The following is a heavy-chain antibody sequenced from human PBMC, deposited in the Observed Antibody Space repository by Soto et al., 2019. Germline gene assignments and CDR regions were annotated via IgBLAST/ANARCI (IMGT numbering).Heavy chain of an antibody. CDR1: GYTFTSYG. V-gene: IGHV1-18*01. Sequence: VSVKVSCKASGYTFTSYGISWVRQAPGQGLEWMGWISAYNGNTNYAQKLQGRVTMTTDTSTSTAYMELRSLRSDDTAVYYCARDSLVIGGATIYYYGMDVWGQGTTVTVSS. CDR3: ARDSLVIGGATIYYYGMDV. CDR2: ISAYNGNT. J-gene: IGHJ6*02. D-gene: IGHD1-26*01.